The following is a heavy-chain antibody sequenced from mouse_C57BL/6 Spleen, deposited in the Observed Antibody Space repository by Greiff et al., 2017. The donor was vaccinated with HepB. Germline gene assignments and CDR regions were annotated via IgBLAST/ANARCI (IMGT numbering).Heavy chain of an antibody. CDR2: IDPSDSET. J-gene: IGHJ1*03. V-gene: IGHV1-52*01. D-gene: IGHD2-2*01. CDR3: ARQSVSYWYFDG. CDR1: GYTFTSYW. Sequence: QVQLQQPGAELVRPGSSVKLSCKASGYTFTSYWMHWVKQRPIQGLEWIGNIDPSDSETHYNQKFKDKATLTVDKSSSTAYMQLSSLTSEDSAVYYCARQSVSYWYFDGWGTGTTVTVSS.